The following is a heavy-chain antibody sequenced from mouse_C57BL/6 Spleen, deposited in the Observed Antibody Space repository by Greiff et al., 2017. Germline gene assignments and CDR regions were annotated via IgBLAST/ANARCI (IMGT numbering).Heavy chain of an antibody. V-gene: IGHV1-53*01. Sequence: VQLQQPGTELVKPGASVKLSCKASGYTFTSYWMPWVKQRPGQGLEWIGNINPSNGGTNYNETFKSKATLTVDKSYSTAYMQLSSLPSEDSAVDYCARGAQAKDSWFAYWGQGTLVTVSA. CDR3: ARGAQAKDSWFAY. J-gene: IGHJ3*01. CDR2: INPSNGGT. D-gene: IGHD3-2*02. CDR1: GYTFTSYW.